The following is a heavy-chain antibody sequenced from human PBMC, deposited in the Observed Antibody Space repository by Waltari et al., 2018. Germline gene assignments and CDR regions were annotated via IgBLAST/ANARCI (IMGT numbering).Heavy chain of an antibody. Sequence: VQLLESGGGLVQPGGSLRLSCAASGFTFSSYAMSWVRQAPGKGLEWIGRIYTSGSTNYNPSLKSRVTMSVDTSKNQFSLKLSSVTAADTAVYYCARESRGIVVDWFDPWGQGTLVTVSS. D-gene: IGHD3-22*01. CDR3: ARESRGIVVDWFDP. V-gene: IGHV4-4*07. CDR2: IYTSGST. CDR1: GFTFSSYA. J-gene: IGHJ5*02.